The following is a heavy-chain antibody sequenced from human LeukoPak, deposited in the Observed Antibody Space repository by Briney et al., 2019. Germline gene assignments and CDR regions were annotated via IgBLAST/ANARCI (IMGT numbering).Heavy chain of an antibody. CDR2: IKQDGSEK. J-gene: IGHJ4*02. Sequence: GGSLRLSCAASGFTFSSYWMSWVRQAPGKGLEWVANIKQDGSEKYYVDSMKGRFTISRDNAKNSLYLQMNSLRAEDTVVYYCARVVGYQYYFDFWGQGTLVTVSS. V-gene: IGHV3-7*01. D-gene: IGHD5-18*01. CDR1: GFTFSSYW. CDR3: ARVVGYQYYFDF.